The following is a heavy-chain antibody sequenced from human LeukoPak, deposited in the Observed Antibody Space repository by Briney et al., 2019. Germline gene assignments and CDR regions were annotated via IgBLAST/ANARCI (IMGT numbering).Heavy chain of an antibody. Sequence: PGGSLRLSCAASGFTFSDYYMSWIRQPPGKGLEWIGEINHSGSTNYNPSLKSRVTISVDTSKNQFSLKLSSVTAADTAVYYCARGGIYDFWSSNWFDPWGQGTLVTVSS. D-gene: IGHD3-3*01. CDR2: INHSGST. V-gene: IGHV4-34*01. J-gene: IGHJ5*02. CDR1: GFTFSDYY. CDR3: ARGGIYDFWSSNWFDP.